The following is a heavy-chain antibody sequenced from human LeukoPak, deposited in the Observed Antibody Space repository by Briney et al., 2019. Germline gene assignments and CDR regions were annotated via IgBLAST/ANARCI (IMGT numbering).Heavy chain of an antibody. Sequence: GGSLRLSCAASGFSFNIYWMSWVRQAPGKGLEWVANINHDGSEKYYVDSVKGRFTISRDNAENSLYLQMNSLRTEDTAVYYCARDSPSGSYGYWGQGTLVTVSS. CDR3: ARDSPSGSYGY. V-gene: IGHV3-7*03. CDR1: GFSFNIYW. D-gene: IGHD1-26*01. J-gene: IGHJ4*02. CDR2: INHDGSEK.